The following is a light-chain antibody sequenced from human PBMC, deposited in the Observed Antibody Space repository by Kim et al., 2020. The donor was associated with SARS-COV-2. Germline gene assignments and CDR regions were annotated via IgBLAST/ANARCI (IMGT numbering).Light chain of an antibody. J-gene: IGKJ5*01. CDR3: QHSRNMPIT. CDR2: AAS. Sequence: DIQITQSPSSVSASVGDRVTITCRASLDLARWLAWYQQIPGKAPKLLIVAASSLQTGVPSRFSGSGSGTEYTLTISNLQPEDFATYYCQHSRNMPITFGQGTRLEIK. CDR1: LDLARW. V-gene: IGKV1-12*01.